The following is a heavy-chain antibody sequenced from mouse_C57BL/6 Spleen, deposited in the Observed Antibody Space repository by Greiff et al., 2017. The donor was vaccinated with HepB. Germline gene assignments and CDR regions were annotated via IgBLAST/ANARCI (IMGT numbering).Heavy chain of an antibody. CDR2: IDPETGGT. V-gene: IGHV1-15*01. J-gene: IGHJ2*01. Sequence: QVTLKVSGAELVRPGASVTLSCKASGYTFTDYEMHWVKQTPVHGLEWIGAIDPETGGTAYNQKFKGKAILSADKSSSTAYMELRSLTSEDSAVYYCTRGSYYGARDYFYYWGQGTTLTVSS. D-gene: IGHD2-1*01. CDR3: TRGSYYGARDYFYY. CDR1: GYTFTDYE.